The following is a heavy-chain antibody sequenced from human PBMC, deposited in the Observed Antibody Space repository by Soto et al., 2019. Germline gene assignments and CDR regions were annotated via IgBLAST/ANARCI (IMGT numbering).Heavy chain of an antibody. CDR3: ARFGLAWNLVPN. J-gene: IGHJ4*02. CDR1: GDTFNDYS. CDR2: IIPVIGSP. Sequence: QVQLVQSGAEVKKSGSSVKVSCKASGDTFNDYSVSWVRQAPGQGLEWMGGIIPVIGSPYYAQKFQGRVTITADKSTSTIYMELSSLRSDDTAVFYCARFGLAWNLVPNWGQGTLVTVSS. V-gene: IGHV1-69*06. D-gene: IGHD1-1*01.